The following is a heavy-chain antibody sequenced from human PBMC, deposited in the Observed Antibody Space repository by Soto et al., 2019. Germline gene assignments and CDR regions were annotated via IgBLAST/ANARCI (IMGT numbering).Heavy chain of an antibody. D-gene: IGHD3-10*01. Sequence: ASVKVSCTASGYTLTSYAMHWVRQAPGQRLEWMGWINPSDGSTNYAQKFQGRVTMTRDTSTSTVYMELSSLRSEDTAVYYCARDISVRRAHDAFDIWGQGTMVTVSS. V-gene: IGHV1-3*01. CDR3: ARDISVRRAHDAFDI. CDR1: GYTLTSYA. CDR2: INPSDGST. J-gene: IGHJ3*02.